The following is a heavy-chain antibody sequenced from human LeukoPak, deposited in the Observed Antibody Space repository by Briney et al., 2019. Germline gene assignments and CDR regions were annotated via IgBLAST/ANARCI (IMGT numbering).Heavy chain of an antibody. CDR2: ISAYNGNT. CDR3: ARDGIAAAGGGGNYYYYGMDV. V-gene: IGHV1-18*01. J-gene: IGHJ6*02. D-gene: IGHD6-13*01. Sequence: ASVKVSCKASGYTFTSYGISWVRQAPGQGLEWMGRISAYNGNTNYAQKLQGRVTMTTDTSTSTAYMELRSLRSDDTAVYYCARDGIAAAGGGGNYYYYGMDVWGQGTTVTVSS. CDR1: GYTFTSYG.